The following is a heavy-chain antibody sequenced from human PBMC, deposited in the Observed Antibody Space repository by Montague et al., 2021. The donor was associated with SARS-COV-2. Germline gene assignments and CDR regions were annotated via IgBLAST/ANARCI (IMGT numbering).Heavy chain of an antibody. V-gene: IGHV6-1*01. D-gene: IGHD2-8*01. J-gene: IGHJ5*01. CDR3: ARDDPYCTNGVCYTGNWFDT. Sequence: CAISGDSVSTNSAAWNWIRQSPSRGLEWLGRTYYRSKWYNDYVVSVKSRITINPDTSKNQFSLQLNSVTPEDTAVYYCARDDPYCTNGVCYTGNWFDTWGQGTLVTVPS. CDR1: GDSVSTNSAA. CDR2: TYYRSKWYN.